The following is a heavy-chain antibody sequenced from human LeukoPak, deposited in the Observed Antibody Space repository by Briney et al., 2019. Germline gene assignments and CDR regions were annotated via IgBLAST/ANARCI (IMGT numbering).Heavy chain of an antibody. Sequence: ASVKVSCKTSGYIFTSYGISWVRQAPGQGLEWMGIINPSGGSTSYAQKFQGRVTMTRDTSTSTVYMELSSLRSEDTAVYYCARDSSSWTAFYYYYYMDVWGKGTTVTISS. V-gene: IGHV1-46*01. J-gene: IGHJ6*03. CDR1: GYIFTSYG. CDR2: INPSGGST. CDR3: ARDSSSWTAFYYYYYMDV. D-gene: IGHD6-13*01.